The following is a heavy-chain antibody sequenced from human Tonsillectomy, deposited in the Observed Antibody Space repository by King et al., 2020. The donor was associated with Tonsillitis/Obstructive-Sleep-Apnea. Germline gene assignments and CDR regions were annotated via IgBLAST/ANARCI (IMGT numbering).Heavy chain of an antibody. V-gene: IGHV3-48*03. CDR1: GFTFSTHE. CDR3: TSVSYSPHY. Sequence: VQLVESGGGLVQPGGSLRLSCAASGFTFSTHEMNWVRQAPGKGLEWVSCISNSGATLFYADSVKGRFTISRDNAKNSLYLQMNTLRAEDTAVYYCTSVSYSPHYWGQGTLVTVSS. CDR2: ISNSGATL. D-gene: IGHD1-26*01. J-gene: IGHJ4*02.